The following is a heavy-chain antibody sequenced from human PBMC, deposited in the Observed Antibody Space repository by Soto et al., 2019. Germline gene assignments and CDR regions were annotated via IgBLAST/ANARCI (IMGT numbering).Heavy chain of an antibody. CDR1: GGTFSSYA. Sequence: QVQLVQSGAEVKKPGSSVKVSCKASGGTFSSYAISWVRQAPGQGLEWMGGIIPIFGTANYAQKFQGRVTITADESTSTAHMELSSLRSEDTAVYYCARRLGETNPRYSSGPGWGQGTLVTVSS. V-gene: IGHV1-69*01. D-gene: IGHD6-19*01. CDR3: ARRLGETNPRYSSGPG. CDR2: IIPIFGTA. J-gene: IGHJ4*02.